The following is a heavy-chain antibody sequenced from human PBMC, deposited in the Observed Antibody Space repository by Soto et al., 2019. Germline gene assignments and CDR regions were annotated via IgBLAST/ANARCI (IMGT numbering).Heavy chain of an antibody. D-gene: IGHD3-10*01. Sequence: PGESLKISCKGSGYSFTSYWIGWVRQMPGKGLEWMGIIYPGDSDTRYSPSFQGQVTISADKSISTAYLQWSSLKASDTAMYYCAISLGSGSYDWSRGYYGMDVWGQGTTVTVSS. CDR1: GYSFTSYW. CDR3: AISLGSGSYDWSRGYYGMDV. J-gene: IGHJ6*02. V-gene: IGHV5-51*01. CDR2: IYPGDSDT.